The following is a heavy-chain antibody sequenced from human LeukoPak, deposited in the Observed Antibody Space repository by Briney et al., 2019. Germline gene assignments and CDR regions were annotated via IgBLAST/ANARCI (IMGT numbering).Heavy chain of an antibody. V-gene: IGHV3-23*01. CDR2: TSGSDGST. CDR3: ATRAPYSSGWYQGFDY. Sequence: GGSLRLSCAASGFTFTPYAMTWVRQAPGKGLEWVSATSGSDGSTYYADSVKGRFTISRDNSENTLYLQMNSLRAEDTAVYYCATRAPYSSGWYQGFDYWGQGTLVTVSS. CDR1: GFTFTPYA. J-gene: IGHJ4*02. D-gene: IGHD6-19*01.